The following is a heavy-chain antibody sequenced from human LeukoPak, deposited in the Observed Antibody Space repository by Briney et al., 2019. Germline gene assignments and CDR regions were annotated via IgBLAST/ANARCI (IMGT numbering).Heavy chain of an antibody. D-gene: IGHD2-21*02. CDR2: IYYSGNT. J-gene: IGHJ5*02. Sequence: PSETLSLTCTVSGGSISSSRSYWGWIRQPPGKGLEWIGSIYYSGNTFYNPSLKSRVTVSVDKSKDQFSLKLSSVTAADTAVYFCARPYCGDDCYSPYTWFDPWGQGILVTVSS. CDR1: GGSISSSRSY. V-gene: IGHV4-39*07. CDR3: ARPYCGDDCYSPYTWFDP.